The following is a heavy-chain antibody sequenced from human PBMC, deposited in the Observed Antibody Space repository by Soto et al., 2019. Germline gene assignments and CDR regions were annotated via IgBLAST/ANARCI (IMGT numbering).Heavy chain of an antibody. J-gene: IGHJ4*02. CDR1: GGTFSSYA. Sequence: QVPLVQSGAEVKKPGSSVQVSCKASGGTFSSYAISWVRQAPGQGLEWMGGIIPIFGTANYAQKFQGRVTITADESTSTAYMALSSLRSEDTAVYYCARVGGRVSYFDYWGQGTLVTVSS. D-gene: IGHD3-16*01. V-gene: IGHV1-69*12. CDR2: IIPIFGTA. CDR3: ARVGGRVSYFDY.